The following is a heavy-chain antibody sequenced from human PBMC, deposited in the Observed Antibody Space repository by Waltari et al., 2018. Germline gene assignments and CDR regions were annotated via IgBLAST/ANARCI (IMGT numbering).Heavy chain of an antibody. V-gene: IGHV4-4*02. CDR2: VLGSGRT. CDR1: GDSMNYW. CDR3: ARDRGRGLYLDT. J-gene: IGHJ4*02. Sequence: QLQLQESGPGLVKPSGTLSLICAVSGDSMNYWWSWVRQSPGKGLEWIGQVLGSGRTNYNPSFASRVTISLDTSTHQFALKMTSATAADTALYYCARDRGRGLYLDTWGQGILVTVSP. D-gene: IGHD2-15*01.